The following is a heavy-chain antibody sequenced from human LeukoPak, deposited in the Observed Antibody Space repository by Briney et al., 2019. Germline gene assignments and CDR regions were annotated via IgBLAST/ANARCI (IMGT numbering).Heavy chain of an antibody. V-gene: IGHV1-18*01. J-gene: IGHJ4*02. CDR1: GGTFSSYA. CDR2: ISAYNGNT. D-gene: IGHD3-22*01. Sequence: ASVKVSCKASGGTFSSYAISWVRQAPGQGLEWMGWISAYNGNTNYAQKLQGRVTMTTDTSTSTAYMELRSLRSDDTAVYYCARGHVYYYDSSGYYGYWGQGTLVTVSS. CDR3: ARGHVYYYDSSGYYGY.